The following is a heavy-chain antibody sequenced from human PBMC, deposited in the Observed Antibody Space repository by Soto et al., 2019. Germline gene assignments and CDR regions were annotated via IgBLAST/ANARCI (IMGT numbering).Heavy chain of an antibody. D-gene: IGHD6-13*01. Sequence: SETLSLTCAVYGGSFSGYYWSWIRQPPGKGLEWIGEINHSGSTNYNPSLKSRVTISVDTSKNQFSLKLSSVTAADTAVYYCASDPGIAAHNWFDPWGQGTLVTVSS. CDR1: GGSFSGYY. V-gene: IGHV4-34*01. J-gene: IGHJ5*02. CDR2: INHSGST. CDR3: ASDPGIAAHNWFDP.